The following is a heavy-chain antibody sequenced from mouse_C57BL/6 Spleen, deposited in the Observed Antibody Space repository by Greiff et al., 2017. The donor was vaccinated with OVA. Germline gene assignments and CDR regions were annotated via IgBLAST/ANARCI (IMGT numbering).Heavy chain of an antibody. CDR1: GYTFTSYW. CDR3: ARAYYYDSSYYFDY. V-gene: IGHV1-69*01. J-gene: IGHJ2*01. CDR2: IDPSDSYT. D-gene: IGHD1-1*01. Sequence: VKLMESGAELVMPGASVKLSCKASGYTFTSYWMHWVKQRPGQGLEWIGEIDPSDSYTTYNQKFKGKSTLTVDKSSSTAYMQLSSLTSYDSAVYYCARAYYYDSSYYFDYWGQGTTLTVSS.